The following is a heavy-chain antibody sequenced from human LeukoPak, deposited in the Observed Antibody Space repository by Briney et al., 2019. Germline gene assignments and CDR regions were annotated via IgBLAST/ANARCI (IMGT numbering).Heavy chain of an antibody. CDR1: GYIFTSYV. J-gene: IGHJ4*02. D-gene: IGHD3-10*01. Sequence: EASVKVSCKASGYIFTSYVMHWVRQAPGQRLEWMGRINAGNGNTKYSQKFQGRVTITRDTSASTAYMELSSLRSEDTAVYYCARALPSYYSDNWYPLDSWGQGTLVTVSS. CDR3: ARALPSYYSDNWYPLDS. V-gene: IGHV1-3*01. CDR2: INAGNGNT.